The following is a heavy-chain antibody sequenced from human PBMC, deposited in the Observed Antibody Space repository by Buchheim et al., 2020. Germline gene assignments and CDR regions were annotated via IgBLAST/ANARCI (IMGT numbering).Heavy chain of an antibody. CDR1: GGSISSYY. J-gene: IGHJ6*02. CDR3: ARHLIYCTSTSCYGGYYYGMDV. CDR2: MYSSGST. V-gene: IGHV4-59*08. Sequence: QVQLQESGPGLVKPSETLSLTCTVSGGSISSYYWSWIRQPPGKGLEWIGYMYSSGSTNYKSSLKSRVSISADTSKNQFSLNLCSGTAADTAVYYCARHLIYCTSTSCYGGYYYGMDVWGQGTT. D-gene: IGHD2-2*01.